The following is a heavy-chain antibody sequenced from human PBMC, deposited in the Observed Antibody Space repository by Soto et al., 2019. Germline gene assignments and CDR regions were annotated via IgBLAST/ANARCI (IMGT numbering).Heavy chain of an antibody. CDR2: INPSGGST. V-gene: IGHV1-46*01. CDR3: AGSDSCGSIGAWFDP. Sequence: QVQLVQSGAEVKKPGASEKVSCKASGYTFTSYYMHWVRQAPGQGLEWMGIINPSGGSTSYAQKFQGRVTMTRDTSTSTVYMELSSLRSEDTAVYYCAGSDSCGSIGAWFDPWGQGTLVTVSS. D-gene: IGHD3-22*01. CDR1: GYTFTSYY. J-gene: IGHJ5*02.